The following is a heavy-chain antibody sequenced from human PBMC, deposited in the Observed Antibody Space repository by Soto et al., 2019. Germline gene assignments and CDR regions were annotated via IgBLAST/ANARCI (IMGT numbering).Heavy chain of an antibody. J-gene: IGHJ5*02. CDR2: IRSKGYGGTT. CDR1: GFTFGDYA. V-gene: IGHV3-49*03. Sequence: EVQLVESGGGLVQPGRSLRLSCTASGFTFGDYAMSWFSQAPGKGLEWVGFIRSKGYGGTTEYAASVKGRFTITRDDSKSIAYLQMNSLKTEDTAVYYCSAAGTGGGIYVSWGQGTLVTVSS. D-gene: IGHD6-19*01. CDR3: SAAGTGGGIYVS.